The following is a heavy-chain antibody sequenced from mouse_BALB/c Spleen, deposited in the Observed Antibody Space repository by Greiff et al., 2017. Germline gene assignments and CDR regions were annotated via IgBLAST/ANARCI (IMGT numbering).Heavy chain of an antibody. J-gene: IGHJ4*01. Sequence: EVHLVESGGGLVQPGGSLRLSCATSGFTFTDYYMSWVRQPPGKALEWLGFIRNKANGYTTEYSASVKGRFTISRDNSQSILYLQMNTLRAEDSATYYCARDEGSYGAMDYWGQGTSVTVSS. CDR1: GFTFTDYY. V-gene: IGHV7-3*02. CDR3: ARDEGSYGAMDY. CDR2: IRNKANGYTT. D-gene: IGHD1-1*02.